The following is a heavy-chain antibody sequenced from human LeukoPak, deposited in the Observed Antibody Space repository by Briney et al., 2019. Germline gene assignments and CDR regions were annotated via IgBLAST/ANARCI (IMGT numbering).Heavy chain of an antibody. D-gene: IGHD6-19*01. CDR1: GFTFSDYY. Sequence: GGSLRLSCAASGFTFSDYYMSWIRQAPGKGLEWVSYISSSGSTIYYAGSVKGRFTISRDNAKNSLYLQMNSLRAEDTAVYYCASTPIAVAGTGFDYWGQGTLVTVSS. J-gene: IGHJ4*02. V-gene: IGHV3-11*01. CDR2: ISSSGSTI. CDR3: ASTPIAVAGTGFDY.